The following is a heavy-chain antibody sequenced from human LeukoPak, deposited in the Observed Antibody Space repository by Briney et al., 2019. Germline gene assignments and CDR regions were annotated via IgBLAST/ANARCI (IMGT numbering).Heavy chain of an antibody. Sequence: SVKVSYKASGYTVTSYGISWVRHAPGQGLEWMGWISAYNGNTNYAQKLQGRVTMTTDTSTSTAYMELRSLRSDDTAVYYCARDRASIVGATKTFDYWGQGTLVTVSS. CDR1: GYTVTSYG. J-gene: IGHJ4*02. CDR2: ISAYNGNT. V-gene: IGHV1-18*01. CDR3: ARDRASIVGATKTFDY. D-gene: IGHD1-26*01.